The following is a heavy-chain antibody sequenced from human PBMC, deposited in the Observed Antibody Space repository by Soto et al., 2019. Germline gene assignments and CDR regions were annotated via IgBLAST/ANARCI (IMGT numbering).Heavy chain of an antibody. V-gene: IGHV3-9*01. CDR2: ISWNSGSI. CDR1: GFTFDDYA. D-gene: IGHD4-17*01. J-gene: IGHJ5*02. Sequence: EVQLVESGGGLVQPGRSLRLSCAASGFTFDDYAMHWVRQAPGKGLEWVSGISWNSGSIGYADSVKGRFTISRDNAKNSLYLQMNSLRAEDTALYYCVKGISGDYVGHWFDPWGQGTLVTVSS. CDR3: VKGISGDYVGHWFDP.